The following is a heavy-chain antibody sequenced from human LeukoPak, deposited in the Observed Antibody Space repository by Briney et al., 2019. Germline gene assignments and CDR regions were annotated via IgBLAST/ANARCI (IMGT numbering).Heavy chain of an antibody. J-gene: IGHJ3*01. CDR1: GFTFSSYA. CDR3: AKSRAAYDSSGRTFDY. CDR2: ISGSGGST. V-gene: IGHV3-23*01. Sequence: GGSLRLSCAASGFTFSSYAMGWVRQAPGKGLEWVSAISGSGGSTYYADSVKGRFTISRDNSKNTLYLQMNSLRAEDTAVYYCAKSRAAYDSSGRTFDYWGQGTMVTVSS. D-gene: IGHD3-22*01.